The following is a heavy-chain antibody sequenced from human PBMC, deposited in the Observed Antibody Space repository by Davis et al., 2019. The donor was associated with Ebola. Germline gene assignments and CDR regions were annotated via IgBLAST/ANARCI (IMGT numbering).Heavy chain of an antibody. D-gene: IGHD3-16*01. CDR1: GGSFSSYY. CDR2: IYYSGST. J-gene: IGHJ4*02. V-gene: IGHV4-39*01. Sequence: MPSETLSLTCAVYGGSFSSYYWGWIRQPPGKGLEWIGSIYYSGSTYYNPSLKSRVTISVDTSKNQFSLKLSSVTAADTAVYYCAVVPGGGYYFDYWGQGTLVTVSS. CDR3: AVVPGGGYYFDY.